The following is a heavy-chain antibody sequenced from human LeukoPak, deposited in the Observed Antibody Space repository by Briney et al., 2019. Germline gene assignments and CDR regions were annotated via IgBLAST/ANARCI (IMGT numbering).Heavy chain of an antibody. V-gene: IGHV4-59*08. D-gene: IGHD3-3*01. CDR2: IYYSGST. CDR3: ASVYYDFWSGYYKGHYAFDI. Sequence: SETLSLTCTVSGGSISNYFWSWIRQPPGKGPECIGYIYYSGSTNYNPSLRSRVTISVDPSKNQFSLKLSSVTAADTAVYYCASVYYDFWSGYYKGHYAFDIWGQGTMVTVSS. J-gene: IGHJ3*02. CDR1: GGSISNYF.